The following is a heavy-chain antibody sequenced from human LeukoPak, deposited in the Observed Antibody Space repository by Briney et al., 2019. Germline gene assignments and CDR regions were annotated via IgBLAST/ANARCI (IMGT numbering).Heavy chain of an antibody. CDR1: GFTFSSYA. CDR3: AKPDDSSGYYYFDY. V-gene: IGHV3-23*01. CDR2: ISGSGGST. Sequence: GGSLRLSCAASGFTFSSYAMSWVRQAPVKGLEWVSAISGSGGSTYYADSVKGRFTISRDNSKNTLYLQMNSLRAEDTAVYYCAKPDDSSGYYYFDYWGQGTLVTVSS. D-gene: IGHD3-22*01. J-gene: IGHJ4*02.